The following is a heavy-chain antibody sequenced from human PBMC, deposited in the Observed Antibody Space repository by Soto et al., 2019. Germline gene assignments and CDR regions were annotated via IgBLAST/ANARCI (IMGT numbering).Heavy chain of an antibody. Sequence: SETLSLTCTVSGGSISSSSYYWGWIRQPPGKGLEWIGSIYYSGSTYYNPSLKSRVTISVDTSKNQFSLKLSSVTAADTAVYYCARHLRSSIGPDYFDYWGQGTLVTVSS. CDR1: GGSISSSSYY. CDR2: IYYSGST. J-gene: IGHJ4*02. V-gene: IGHV4-39*01. CDR3: ARHLRSSIGPDYFDY.